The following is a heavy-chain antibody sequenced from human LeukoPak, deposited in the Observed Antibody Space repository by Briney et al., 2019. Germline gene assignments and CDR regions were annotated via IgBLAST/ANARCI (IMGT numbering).Heavy chain of an antibody. Sequence: ASVKVSCKASGYIFTDYYMHWVRQAPGQGLEWMGWINPNSGGTNYAQKFQGRVTLTRDTSIITAYMELSRLRYDDTAVYYCAREGREFGPHKLAGFDYWGQGTLVTVSS. CDR3: AREGREFGPHKLAGFDY. CDR1: GYIFTDYY. J-gene: IGHJ4*02. V-gene: IGHV1-2*02. D-gene: IGHD3-16*01. CDR2: INPNSGGT.